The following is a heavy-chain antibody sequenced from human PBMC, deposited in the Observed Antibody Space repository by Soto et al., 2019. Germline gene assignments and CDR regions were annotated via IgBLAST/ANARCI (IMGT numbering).Heavy chain of an antibody. Sequence: GGSLRLSCAVSGFTVSNNYMSWVRQAPGKGLEGVSVIYSGGYTAYGDSVKGRSTISRDNAKNTLYLQMNSLRAEDTAVYYCAREGDGYSYGNFDYWGQGTLVTVSS. J-gene: IGHJ4*02. V-gene: IGHV3-53*01. D-gene: IGHD5-18*01. CDR3: AREGDGYSYGNFDY. CDR1: GFTVSNNY. CDR2: IYSGGYT.